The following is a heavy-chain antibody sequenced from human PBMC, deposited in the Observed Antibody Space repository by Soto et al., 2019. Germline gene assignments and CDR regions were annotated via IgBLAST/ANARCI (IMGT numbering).Heavy chain of an antibody. CDR1: GYSFTNFF. CDR2: VDPTGDSA. V-gene: IGHV1-46*01. D-gene: IGHD2-15*01. J-gene: IGHJ5*02. Sequence: ASVKVSCKTSGYSFTNFFIHWVRQAPGQGPEWMGNVDPTGDSATYAQKFQGRVTMASDTSTRTVYMELSSLTSEDTAIYYCAREFPSTYSFDLWGQVTQVTVSS. CDR3: AREFPSTYSFDL.